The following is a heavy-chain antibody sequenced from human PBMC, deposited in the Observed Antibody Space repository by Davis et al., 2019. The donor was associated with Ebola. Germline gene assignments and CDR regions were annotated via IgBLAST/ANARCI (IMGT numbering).Heavy chain of an antibody. CDR3: ARQSGCSGGSCYWYDP. D-gene: IGHD2-15*01. J-gene: IGHJ5*02. CDR2: IFPRDSNM. V-gene: IGHV5-51*01. CDR1: GYDFTNYW. Sequence: GESLKISCKGSGYDFTNYWIGWMRQVPGKGLEWMGIIFPRDSNMKYSPSFQGQVTMSVDKSISTAYLQWTSLKASDTAIYYCARQSGCSGGSCYWYDPWGQGTPVTVSS.